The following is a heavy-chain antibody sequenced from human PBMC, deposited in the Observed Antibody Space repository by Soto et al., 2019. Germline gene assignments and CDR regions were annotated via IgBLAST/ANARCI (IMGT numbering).Heavy chain of an antibody. CDR3: ARVGTSHWFDY. CDR1: GGSFSGYD. Sequence: NPSETLSLTGAVYGGSFSGYDWSWIRQPPWKGLEWIGEINHSGSTNYNPSLKSRVTISVDTSKNQFSLKLSSVTAADTAVYYCARVGTSHWFDYWGQGTLVTVSS. J-gene: IGHJ4*02. CDR2: INHSGST. V-gene: IGHV4-34*01. D-gene: IGHD2-2*01.